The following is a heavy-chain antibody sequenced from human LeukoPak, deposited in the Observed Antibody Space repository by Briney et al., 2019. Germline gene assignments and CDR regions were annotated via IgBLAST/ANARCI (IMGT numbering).Heavy chain of an antibody. CDR3: AKGGGQQLVRDY. CDR1: GFTFSSYA. V-gene: IGHV3-23*01. D-gene: IGHD6-13*01. CDR2: ISGSGGGT. J-gene: IGHJ4*02. Sequence: GGSLRLSCAASGFTFSSYAMSWVCQAPGKGLEWVSAISGSGGGTYYADSVKGRFTISRDNSKNTLYLQMNSLRAEDTAVYYCAKGGGQQLVRDYWGQGTLVTVSS.